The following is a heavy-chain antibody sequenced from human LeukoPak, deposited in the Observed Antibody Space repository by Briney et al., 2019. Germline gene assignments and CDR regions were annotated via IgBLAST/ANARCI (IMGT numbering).Heavy chain of an antibody. CDR1: GYTFTGYY. J-gene: IGHJ3*02. Sequence: ASVKVSSKASGYTFTGYYMHWVRQAPGRGLEWMGRINPNSGGTNYAQKFQGRVTMTRDTSISTAYMELSRLRSDDTAVYYCARGVGYYYAFDIWGQGTMVTVSS. CDR3: ARGVGYYYAFDI. D-gene: IGHD3-22*01. CDR2: INPNSGGT. V-gene: IGHV1-2*06.